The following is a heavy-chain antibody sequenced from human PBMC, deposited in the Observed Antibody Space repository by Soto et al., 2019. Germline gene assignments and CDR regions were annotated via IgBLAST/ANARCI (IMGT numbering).Heavy chain of an antibody. Sequence: EVRLLESGEGLVQPGGSLTLSCAASGFTFSSYAMSWVRQAPGKGLEWVSGIGGRGGNTYYADSVKGRFTISRDNSKNTLFLERNRLRAADTAEYYCARVVRYFDTPYGMDVWGHGTTVTVSS. D-gene: IGHD3-9*01. CDR2: IGGRGGNT. CDR1: GFTFSSYA. J-gene: IGHJ6*02. V-gene: IGHV3-23*01. CDR3: ARVVRYFDTPYGMDV.